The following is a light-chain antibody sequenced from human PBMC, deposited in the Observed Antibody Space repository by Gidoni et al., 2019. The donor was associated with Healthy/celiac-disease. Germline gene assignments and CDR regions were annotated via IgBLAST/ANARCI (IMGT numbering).Light chain of an antibody. CDR3: QSYDSSLSGFYV. J-gene: IGLJ1*01. CDR1: SSNIGAGYD. V-gene: IGLV1-40*01. CDR2: ANN. Sequence: QSVLTQPPSVSGAPGQRVTISCTGISSNIGAGYDVHWYQQLPGTAPKLLIYANNNRPSGVPDRFSGSKSGTSASLAITGLQAEDEADYYCQSYDSSLSGFYVFGTGTKVTVL.